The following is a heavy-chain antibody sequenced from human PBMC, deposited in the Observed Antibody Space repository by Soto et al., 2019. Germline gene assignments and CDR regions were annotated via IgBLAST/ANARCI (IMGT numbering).Heavy chain of an antibody. CDR1: GGSFSGYY. CDR3: ARRLSEGGYYLEYFDY. J-gene: IGHJ4*02. V-gene: IGHV4-34*01. D-gene: IGHD3-22*01. Sequence: SETLSLTCAVYGGSFSGYYWSWIRQPPGKGLEWIGEINHSGSTNYNPSLKSRVTISVDTSKNQFSLKLSSVTAADTAVYYCARRLSEGGYYLEYFDYWGQGTLVTVS. CDR2: INHSGST.